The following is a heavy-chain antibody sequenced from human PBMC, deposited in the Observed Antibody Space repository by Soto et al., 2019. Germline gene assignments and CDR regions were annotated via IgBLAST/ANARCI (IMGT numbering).Heavy chain of an antibody. D-gene: IGHD1-7*01. J-gene: IGHJ3*02. CDR2: IIPIFGTA. CDR1: GGTFSSYA. V-gene: IGHV1-69*01. CDR3: EREPRWGWNYGGQAFDI. Sequence: QVQLVQSGAEVKKPGSSVKVSCKASGGTFSSYAISWVRQAPGQGLEWMGGIIPIFGTANYAQKFQGRVTITADESTSTDYMELSSLRSEDKAVYYCEREPRWGWNYGGQAFDIWGQGTMDTDSS.